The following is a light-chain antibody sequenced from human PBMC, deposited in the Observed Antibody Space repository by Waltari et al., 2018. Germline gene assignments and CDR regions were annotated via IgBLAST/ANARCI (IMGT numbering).Light chain of an antibody. V-gene: IGLV2-23*02. Sequence: QSALTQTATVSGSPGQSITISCTGTSSDVGSYNLVSWYQQHPGKAPTLIISDVNKRPSGVSNRFSGSKSGNTASLTISGLQAADEADYYCCSYAGSAISVFGGGTRLTVL. CDR1: SSDVGSYNL. J-gene: IGLJ3*02. CDR3: CSYAGSAISV. CDR2: DVN.